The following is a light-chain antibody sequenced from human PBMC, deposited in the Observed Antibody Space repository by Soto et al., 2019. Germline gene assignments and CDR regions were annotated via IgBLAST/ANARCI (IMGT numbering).Light chain of an antibody. J-gene: IGLJ1*01. CDR3: ASYAGGNKV. V-gene: IGLV2-8*01. CDR2: EVT. Sequence: QSALTQPPSASGSPGQSVTISCTGTSSDVGAYNYVSWYQQHPGKAPKLMIYEVTKRPSGVPDRFSGSKSGNTASLTVSGLLPEDEADYYCASYAGGNKVFGTGTNVTVL. CDR1: SSDVGAYNY.